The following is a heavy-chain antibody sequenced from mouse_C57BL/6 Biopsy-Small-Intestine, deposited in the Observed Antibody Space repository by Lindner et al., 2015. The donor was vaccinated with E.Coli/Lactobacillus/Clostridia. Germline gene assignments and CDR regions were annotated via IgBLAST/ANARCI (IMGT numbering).Heavy chain of an antibody. CDR1: GYTFMSYW. CDR3: ASPPIYYGDYLFAY. J-gene: IGHJ3*01. Sequence: VQLQESGAELAKPGASVKMSCKASGYTFMSYWMHWVKQRPGQGLEWIGYSNPSSGYTEYNQKFKDKATLTADKSSSTAYMQLNSLTSEDSAVYYCASPPIYYGDYLFAYWGQGTLVTVSA. CDR2: SNPSSGYT. V-gene: IGHV1-7*01. D-gene: IGHD2-13*01.